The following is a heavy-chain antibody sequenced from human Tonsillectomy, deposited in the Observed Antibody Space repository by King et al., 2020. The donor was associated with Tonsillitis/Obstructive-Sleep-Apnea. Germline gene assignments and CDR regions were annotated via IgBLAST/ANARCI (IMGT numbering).Heavy chain of an antibody. CDR1: GFTFSTYA. CDR2: ISFDGRNK. Sequence: VQLVESGGGVVQPGRSLRLSCAASGFTFSTYAMHWVRQAPGKGLEWVAVISFDGRNKYYAESVKGRFTISRDNSKNTLYVQMNSLRAEDTAVYFCARVGLGGEDYQLLFNYYYYYAMDVWGQGTTVTVSS. J-gene: IGHJ6*02. D-gene: IGHD2-2*01. CDR3: ARVGLGGEDYQLLFNYYYYYAMDV. V-gene: IGHV3-30*04.